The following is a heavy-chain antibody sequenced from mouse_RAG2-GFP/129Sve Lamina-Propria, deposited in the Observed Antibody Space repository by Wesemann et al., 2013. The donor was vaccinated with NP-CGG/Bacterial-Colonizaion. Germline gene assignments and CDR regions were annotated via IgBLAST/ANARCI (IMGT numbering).Heavy chain of an antibody. J-gene: IGHJ4*01. V-gene: IGHV1-59*01. CDR3: ARKGTIYDGLMDY. CDR1: GYTFTSYW. CDR2: IDPSDSYT. D-gene: IGHD2-3*01. Sequence: QVQLQQPGAELVRPGTSVKLSCKASGYTFTSYWMHWVKQRPGQGLEWIGVIDPSDSYTNYNQKFKGKATLTVDTSSSTAYMQLSSLTSEDSAVYYCARKGTIYDGLMDYWGQGTSVTVSS.